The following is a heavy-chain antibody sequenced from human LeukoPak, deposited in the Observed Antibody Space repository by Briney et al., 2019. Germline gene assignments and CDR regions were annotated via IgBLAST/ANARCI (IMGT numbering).Heavy chain of an antibody. V-gene: IGHV1-8*03. Sequence: ASVKASCKASGYTFTSYDINWVREATGQGLEWMGWMNPNSGNTGYAQKFQGRVTITRNTSISTAYMELSSLRSEDTAVYYCARGDSSSWYSPPMDVWGKGTTVTVSS. J-gene: IGHJ6*03. CDR1: GYTFTSYD. CDR2: MNPNSGNT. D-gene: IGHD6-13*01. CDR3: ARGDSSSWYSPPMDV.